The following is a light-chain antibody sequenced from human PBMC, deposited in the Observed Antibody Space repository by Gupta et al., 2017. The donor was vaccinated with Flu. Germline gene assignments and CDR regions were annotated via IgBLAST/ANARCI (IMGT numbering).Light chain of an antibody. CDR2: WAS. J-gene: IGKJ4*01. Sequence: DIVMTQSPDSLSVSLGERATINCKSSQSVLYSSSNKNYLAWYQQKAGQPPKVLIYWASTRESGVPDRFSGSGSGTDFTLTISSLQAEDVALYYCQQYYGTPLTFGGGTKVEIK. V-gene: IGKV4-1*01. CDR3: QQYYGTPLT. CDR1: QSVLYSSSNKNY.